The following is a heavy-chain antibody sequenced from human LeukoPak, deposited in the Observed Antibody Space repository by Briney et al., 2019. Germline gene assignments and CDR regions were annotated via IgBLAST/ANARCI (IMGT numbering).Heavy chain of an antibody. CDR3: ARDANWAVNDY. V-gene: IGHV3-74*01. J-gene: IGHJ4*02. D-gene: IGHD3-16*01. Sequence: PGGSLRLSCSASGFTFNTHWMHWVRQVPGKGLVWVSRINGDGTYLNYADSVKGRFTISRHNGKNTVYLQMNSLRVDDTAVYYCARDANWAVNDYWGQGTLVTVSA. CDR2: INGDGTYL. CDR1: GFTFNTHW.